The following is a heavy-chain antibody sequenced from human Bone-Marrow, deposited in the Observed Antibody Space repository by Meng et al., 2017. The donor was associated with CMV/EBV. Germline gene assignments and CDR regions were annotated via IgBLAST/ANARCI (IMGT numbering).Heavy chain of an antibody. CDR1: GYTFTSYD. CDR2: MNPNSGNT. J-gene: IGHJ6*02. D-gene: IGHD3-10*01. V-gene: IGHV1-8*01. CDR3: ASSITMVRGVMRGMDV. Sequence: ASVKVSCKASGYTFTSYDINWVRQATGQGLEWMGWMNPNSGNTGYAQKFQGRVTMTRNTSISTAYMELSSLRSEDTAVYYCASSITMVRGVMRGMDVWGQGTKVTVS.